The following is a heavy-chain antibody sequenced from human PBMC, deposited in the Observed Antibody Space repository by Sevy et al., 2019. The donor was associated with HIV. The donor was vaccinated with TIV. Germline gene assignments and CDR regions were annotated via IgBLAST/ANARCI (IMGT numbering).Heavy chain of an antibody. CDR3: ASASAYYYGSGSHPHAFDI. CDR1: GYTFTTYG. CDR2: ISADNDNT. D-gene: IGHD3-10*01. J-gene: IGHJ3*02. V-gene: IGHV1-18*01. Sequence: ASLKVSCKASGYTFTTYGITWVRQAPGQGLEWMGWISADNDNTNYAQKFQGRVTMTTDTSTTTAYMELRSLRSDDTAVYYCASASAYYYGSGSHPHAFDIWGQGTMVTVSS.